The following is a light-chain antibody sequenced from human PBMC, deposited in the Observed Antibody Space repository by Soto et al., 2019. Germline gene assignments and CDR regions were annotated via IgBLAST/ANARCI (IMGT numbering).Light chain of an antibody. CDR3: QQRNTWPPVT. J-gene: IGKJ5*01. V-gene: IGKV4-1*01. Sequence: DIVMTQSPDSLSVSLGERATIKCRSSQSVLHRSNGNNYIAWYQQKPGQPPKLLIYWSSTRDSGVPDRFIGSGSGTDFTLTVSSPQAEDVAVYYCQQRNTWPPVTFGQGTRLEIK. CDR1: QSVLHRSNGNNY. CDR2: WSS.